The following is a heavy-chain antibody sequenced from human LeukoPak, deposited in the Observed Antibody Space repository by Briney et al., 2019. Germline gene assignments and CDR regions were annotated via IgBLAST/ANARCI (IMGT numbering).Heavy chain of an antibody. V-gene: IGHV1-8*01. J-gene: IGHJ6*03. CDR1: GYTFTSYD. CDR2: RDPKSGNT. D-gene: IGHD2-2*01. CDR3: ARGLITDIVVVPAAAYYYYMDV. Sequence: ASVKVSCKASGYTFTSYDINWVRQATGQGLEGMGWRDPKSGNTGYAQKFQGRVTITRNTSISTAYMELRSLRSEDTAVYYCARGLITDIVVVPAAAYYYYMDVWGKGTTVTVSS.